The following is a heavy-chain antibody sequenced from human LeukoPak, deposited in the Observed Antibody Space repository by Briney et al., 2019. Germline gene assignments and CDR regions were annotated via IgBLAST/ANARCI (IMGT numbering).Heavy chain of an antibody. CDR2: ISYSGNT. V-gene: IGHV4-39*01. CDR1: GGSISSGNYY. J-gene: IGHJ4*02. D-gene: IGHD5/OR15-5a*01. CDR3: ARQGSKTYFDH. Sequence: SETLSLTCTVSGGSISSGNYYWDWIRQPPGKGLEWIGTISYSGNTYYNPSLKSPVTISADTSKNQFSLKLSSVTAADTAVYYWARQGSKTYFDHWGQGTLVTVSS.